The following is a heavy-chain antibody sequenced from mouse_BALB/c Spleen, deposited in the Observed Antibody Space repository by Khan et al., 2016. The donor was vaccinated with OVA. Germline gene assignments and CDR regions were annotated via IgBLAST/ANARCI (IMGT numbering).Heavy chain of an antibody. V-gene: IGHV1S137*01. J-gene: IGHJ1*01. CDR2: ISPYSGNT. CDR3: ARPATSRAYFDV. D-gene: IGHD1-1*01. Sequence: QVQLKESGPELVRPGVSVKISCKGSGYTFTDYAMHWVKQSHAKSLEWIGVISPYSGNTNYNQKFKGKATMTVDTSSSTAYMELARLTSEDSAIYYCARPATSRAYFDVWGAGTTVTVSS. CDR1: GYTFTDYA.